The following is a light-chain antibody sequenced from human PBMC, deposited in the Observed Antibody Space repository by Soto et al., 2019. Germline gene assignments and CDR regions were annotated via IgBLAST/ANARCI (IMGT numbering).Light chain of an antibody. V-gene: IGKV3-11*01. CDR3: QQQDT. J-gene: IGKJ2*01. CDR1: QSVSSY. Sequence: EIVLTQSPAPLSLSPGERATLSCRASQSVSSYLAWYQQKPGQAPRLLIYDASNRATGIPARFSGSGSGTDFTLTISSLEPEDFAVYCCQQQDTFGEGTKLEIK. CDR2: DAS.